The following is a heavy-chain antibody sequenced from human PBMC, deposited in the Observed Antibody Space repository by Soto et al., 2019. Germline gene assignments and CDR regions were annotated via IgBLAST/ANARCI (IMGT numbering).Heavy chain of an antibody. Sequence: PGGSLRLSCAASGFTFSSYAMSWVRQAPGKGLEWVSAISGSGGSTYYADSVKGRFTISRDNSKNTLYLQMNSLRAEDTAVYYCARGRFGELLTAMDVWGKGTTVTVSS. CDR2: ISGSGGST. CDR3: ARGRFGELLTAMDV. V-gene: IGHV3-23*01. D-gene: IGHD3-10*01. J-gene: IGHJ6*04. CDR1: GFTFSSYA.